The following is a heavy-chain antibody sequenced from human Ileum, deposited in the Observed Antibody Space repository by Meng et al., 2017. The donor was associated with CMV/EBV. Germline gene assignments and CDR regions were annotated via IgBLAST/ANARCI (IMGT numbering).Heavy chain of an antibody. Sequence: SETLSLTCTVSGGSISDYYWTWIRQPPGKGLEWIGYAFYSVTTNYNPSLKSRVTMSVDTSKKQFSLNLSSVTAADTAIYYCASHRYSADYYSDYWGQGTLVTVSS. V-gene: IGHV4-59*01. J-gene: IGHJ4*02. D-gene: IGHD1-26*01. CDR1: GGSISDYY. CDR3: ASHRYSADYYSDY. CDR2: AFYSVTT.